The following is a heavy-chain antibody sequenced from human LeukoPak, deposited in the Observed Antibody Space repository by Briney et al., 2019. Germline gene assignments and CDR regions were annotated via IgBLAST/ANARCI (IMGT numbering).Heavy chain of an antibody. J-gene: IGHJ6*03. CDR3: ASQTVTTTYYYYYMDV. CDR1: GFTFSSYS. Sequence: GGSLRLSCAASGFTFSSYSMNWVRQAPGKGLEWVSSISSSSSYIYYADSVKGRFIISRDNAKNSLYLQMNSLRAEDTAVYYCASQTVTTTYYYYYMDVWGKGTTVTVSS. D-gene: IGHD4-11*01. CDR2: ISSSSSYI. V-gene: IGHV3-21*01.